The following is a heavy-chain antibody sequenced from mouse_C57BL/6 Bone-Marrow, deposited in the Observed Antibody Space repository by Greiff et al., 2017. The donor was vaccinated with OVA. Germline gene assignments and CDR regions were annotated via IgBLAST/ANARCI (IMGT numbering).Heavy chain of an antibody. CDR1: GYTFTSYG. CDR2: LYPRSGNT. Sequence: VKLQQSGAELARPGASVKLSCKASGYTFTSYGISWVKQRTGQGLEWIGELYPRSGNTYYNEKFKGKATLTADKSSSTAYMELRSLTSEDSAVYFCARRYYYYGSSPYAMDYWGQGTSVTVSS. CDR3: ARRYYYYGSSPYAMDY. J-gene: IGHJ4*01. V-gene: IGHV1-81*01. D-gene: IGHD1-1*01.